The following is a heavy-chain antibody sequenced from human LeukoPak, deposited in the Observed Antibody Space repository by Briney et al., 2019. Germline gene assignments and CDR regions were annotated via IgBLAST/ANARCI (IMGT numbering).Heavy chain of an antibody. J-gene: IGHJ4*02. V-gene: IGHV4-38-2*02. Sequence: SETLSLTCTVSGYSISSGYHWGWIRQPPGKGLEWIGSIYHSGSTYYNPSLKSRVTISVDTSKNQFSLKLRSVTAADTAVYYCVKDGRETPTDYWGQGTLVTVSS. CDR1: GYSISSGYH. CDR2: IYHSGST. D-gene: IGHD5-24*01. CDR3: VKDGRETPTDY.